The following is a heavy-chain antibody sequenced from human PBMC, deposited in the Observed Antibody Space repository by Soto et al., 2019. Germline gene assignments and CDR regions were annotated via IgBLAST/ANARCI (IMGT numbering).Heavy chain of an antibody. CDR2: IYYSGST. CDR3: GRENGSSPSAYRGNRTSDP. D-gene: IGHD2-15*01. Sequence: SQTLCLPYTVAGGSIGSYGWSCIRKPQGKGLEWIGYIYYSGSTNYNPSLKSRVTISVDTSKNQFSLKLSSVTAEDPAVYYCGRENGSSPSAYRGNRTSDP. J-gene: IGHJ5*02. V-gene: IGHV4-59*12. CDR1: GGSIGSYG.